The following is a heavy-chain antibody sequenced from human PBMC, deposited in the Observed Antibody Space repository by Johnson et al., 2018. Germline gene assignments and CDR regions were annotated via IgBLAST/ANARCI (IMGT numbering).Heavy chain of an antibody. CDR1: GFTFSSYG. J-gene: IGHJ6*02. D-gene: IGHD1-26*01. Sequence: QVQLLESGGGVVQPGRSXRLSCAASGFTFSSYGMHWVRQAPGKGLEWVAVIWYDGSNKYYADSVKGRFTISRDNSKNTLYLQMNSLRAEDTAVYYCARGGIVGATYYYYGMDVWGQGTTVTVSS. CDR3: ARGGIVGATYYYYGMDV. V-gene: IGHV3-33*01. CDR2: IWYDGSNK.